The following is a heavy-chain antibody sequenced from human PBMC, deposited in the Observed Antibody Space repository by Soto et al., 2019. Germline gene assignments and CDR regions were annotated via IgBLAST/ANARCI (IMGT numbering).Heavy chain of an antibody. D-gene: IGHD1-26*01. CDR3: ARDIGIAGATNYFDY. CDR1: CGSVRRGSYY. Sequence: SETLSLTCTVACGSVRRGSYYWSWIRQPPGKGLEWIGYIYYSGSTNYNPSLKSRVTISVDTSKHQFSLKLSSVTAADTAVYYCARDIGIAGATNYFDYWGQGTLVTVSS. CDR2: IYYSGST. V-gene: IGHV4-61*01. J-gene: IGHJ4*02.